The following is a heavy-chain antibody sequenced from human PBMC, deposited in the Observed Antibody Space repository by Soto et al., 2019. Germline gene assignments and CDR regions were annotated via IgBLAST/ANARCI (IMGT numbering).Heavy chain of an antibody. V-gene: IGHV3-23*01. CDR1: GFTFSNYA. CDR3: AKTVQISGSYYYGMDV. J-gene: IGHJ6*02. D-gene: IGHD3-3*01. Sequence: GGSLRLSCAASGFTFSNYAMSWVRQAPGKGLEWVSAISVGGVSTYYADSVKGRFTISRDNSKNTVYLQMKSLRVEDTAVYYCAKTVQISGSYYYGMDVWGQGTTVTVSS. CDR2: ISVGGVST.